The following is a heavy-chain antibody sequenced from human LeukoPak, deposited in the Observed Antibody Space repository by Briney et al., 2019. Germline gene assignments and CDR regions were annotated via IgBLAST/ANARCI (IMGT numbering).Heavy chain of an antibody. V-gene: IGHV3-53*01. J-gene: IGHJ6*03. CDR3: ARAPYGNYYYYYMDV. Sequence: GGSLRLSCVVSGFTVSSNYMSWVRQAPGKGLEWVSIIYSGGSTYYADSVKGRFTISRDNSKNTLYFQMNSLRAEDTAVYYCARAPYGNYYYYYMDVWGKGTTVTVSS. CDR2: IYSGGST. D-gene: IGHD3-10*01. CDR1: GFTVSSNY.